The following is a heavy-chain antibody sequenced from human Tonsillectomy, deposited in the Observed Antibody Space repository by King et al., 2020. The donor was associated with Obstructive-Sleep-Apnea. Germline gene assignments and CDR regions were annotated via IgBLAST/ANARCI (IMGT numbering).Heavy chain of an antibody. CDR1: GVTFSSYG. Sequence: GGGGGQPGGCLRLACAASGVTFSSYGMSWGRQAPGKGLEWVANIKQDGSEKYYGDSVKGRFTISRDNAKNSLYLQMNSLRAEDTAVYYCARDRRNFDYWGQGTLVTVSS. CDR3: ARDRRNFDY. CDR2: IKQDGSEK. J-gene: IGHJ4*02. V-gene: IGHV3-7*03.